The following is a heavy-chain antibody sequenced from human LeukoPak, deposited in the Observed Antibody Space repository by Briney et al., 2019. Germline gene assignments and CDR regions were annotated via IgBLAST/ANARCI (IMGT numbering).Heavy chain of an antibody. CDR3: ARGRRARSSWSYYFDY. CDR2: ISWNSGSI. Sequence: GRSLRLSCAASGFTFDDYAMHWVRQAPGKGLEWVSGISWNSGSIGYADSVKGRFTISRDNAKNSLYLQMNSPRAEDMALYYCARGRRARSSWSYYFDYWGQGTLVTVSS. J-gene: IGHJ4*02. V-gene: IGHV3-9*03. D-gene: IGHD6-13*01. CDR1: GFTFDDYA.